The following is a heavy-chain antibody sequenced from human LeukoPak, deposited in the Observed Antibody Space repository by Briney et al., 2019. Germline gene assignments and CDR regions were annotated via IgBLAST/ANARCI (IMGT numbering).Heavy chain of an antibody. D-gene: IGHD3-22*01. Sequence: GGSLRLSCAASGFTFSSYAMSWVRQAPGKGLEWVSAISGSGGSTYYADSVKGRFTISRDNSKNTLYLQMNSLRAEDTAVYYYANYYYDSSGYYYVAHYYYYGMDVWGQGTTVTVSS. J-gene: IGHJ6*02. V-gene: IGHV3-23*01. CDR3: ANYYYDSSGYYYVAHYYYYGMDV. CDR1: GFTFSSYA. CDR2: ISGSGGST.